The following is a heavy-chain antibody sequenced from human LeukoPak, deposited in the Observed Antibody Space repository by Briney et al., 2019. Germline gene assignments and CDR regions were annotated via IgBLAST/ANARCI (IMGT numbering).Heavy chain of an antibody. CDR1: GGSISSYY. Sequence: PSETLSLTCTVSGGSISSYYWSWIRQPPGKGLEWIGNIYYSGSTNYNPSLKSRVTISVDTSKNQFSLKLSSVTAAETAVYYCARDTRGSGSYFATYYYYYMDVWGEGTTVTISS. D-gene: IGHD3-10*01. CDR3: ARDTRGSGSYFATYYYYYMDV. V-gene: IGHV4-59*01. CDR2: IYYSGST. J-gene: IGHJ6*03.